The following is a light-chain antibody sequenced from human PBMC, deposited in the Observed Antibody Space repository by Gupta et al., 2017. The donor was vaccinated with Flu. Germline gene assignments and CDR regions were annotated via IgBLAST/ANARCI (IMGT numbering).Light chain of an antibody. Sequence: DVVMTQSPPSLPVALGQPASISCRASQRLVYGYGNTVLHWFPQRPGQSPRRLLYRVCFRDSAVRDRFSGSGSGTDFTLKISRVEAEDVGVYSCRQWEQWPRAFGQGTKVEIK. V-gene: IGKV2-30*01. CDR3: RQWEQWPRA. J-gene: IGKJ1*01. CDR1: QRLVYGYGNTV. CDR2: RVC.